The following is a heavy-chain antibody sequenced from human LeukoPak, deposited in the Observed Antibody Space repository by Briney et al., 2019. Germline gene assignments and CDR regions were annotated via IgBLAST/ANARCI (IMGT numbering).Heavy chain of an antibody. CDR2: INPNSGGT. CDR1: GYTFTGHY. V-gene: IGHV1-2*06. CDR3: ARDRAVTGGEELDY. Sequence: ASVKVSCKASGYTFTGHYMHWVRQAPGQGLEWMGRINPNSGGTNYAQKFQNRVTMTRDTSISTAYMELNSLRSDDTAVYYCARDRAVTGGEELDYWDQGAQVTVSS. D-gene: IGHD6-19*01. J-gene: IGHJ4*02.